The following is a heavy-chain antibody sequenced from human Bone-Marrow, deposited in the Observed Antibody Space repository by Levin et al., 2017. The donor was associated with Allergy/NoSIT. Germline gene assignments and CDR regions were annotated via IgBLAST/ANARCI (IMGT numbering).Heavy chain of an antibody. Sequence: GESLKISCAASGFTISDYYISWIRQAPGKGLEWVSYIRSSSSYTNHADFVEGRFTISRDNAKNSLFLQMNSLRAEDTAVYYCVRESGQLGYYNYYGMDVWGQGTTVTVSS. J-gene: IGHJ6*02. CDR2: IRSSSSYT. CDR1: GFTISDYY. D-gene: IGHD6-13*01. CDR3: VRESGQLGYYNYYGMDV. V-gene: IGHV3-11*05.